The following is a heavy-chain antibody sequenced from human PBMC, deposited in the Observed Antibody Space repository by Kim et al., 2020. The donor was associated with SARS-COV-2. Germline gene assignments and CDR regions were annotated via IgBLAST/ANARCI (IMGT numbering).Heavy chain of an antibody. Sequence: SETLSLTCTVSGGSISSSSYYWGWIRQPPGKGLEWIGSIYYSGSTYYNPSLKSRVTISVDTSKNQFSLKLSSVTAADTAVYYCARHPEGYSSSWYYFDYWGQGTLVTVSS. CDR1: GGSISSSSYY. CDR2: IYYSGST. CDR3: ARHPEGYSSSWYYFDY. J-gene: IGHJ4*02. V-gene: IGHV4-39*01. D-gene: IGHD6-13*01.